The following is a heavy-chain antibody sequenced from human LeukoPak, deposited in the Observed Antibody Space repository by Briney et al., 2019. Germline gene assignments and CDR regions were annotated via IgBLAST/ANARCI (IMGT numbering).Heavy chain of an antibody. V-gene: IGHV1-69*05. CDR1: GGTFSSYA. CDR2: IIPIFGTA. D-gene: IGHD6-19*01. J-gene: IGHJ3*02. CDR3: ARGRSSGWFRKNDAFDI. Sequence: GASVKVSCKASGGTFSSYAISWVRQAPGQGLEWMGGIIPIFGTANYAQKLQGRVTMTTDTSTSTAYMELRSLRSDDTAVYYCARGRSSGWFRKNDAFDIWGQGTMVTVSS.